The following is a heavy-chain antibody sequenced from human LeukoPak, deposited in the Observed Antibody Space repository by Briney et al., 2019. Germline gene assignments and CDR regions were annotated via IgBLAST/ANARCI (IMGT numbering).Heavy chain of an antibody. CDR2: IYPGDSDT. Sequence: GESLKISCKGSGYRSTSYWIGWVRQMPGKGLEWMGIIYPGDSDTRYSPSFQGQVTISADKSISTAYLQWSSLKASDTAMYYCARQVRTGYDILTGRGYYYMDVWGKGTTVTVSS. CDR3: ARQVRTGYDILTGRGYYYMDV. CDR1: GYRSTSYW. V-gene: IGHV5-51*01. D-gene: IGHD3-9*01. J-gene: IGHJ6*03.